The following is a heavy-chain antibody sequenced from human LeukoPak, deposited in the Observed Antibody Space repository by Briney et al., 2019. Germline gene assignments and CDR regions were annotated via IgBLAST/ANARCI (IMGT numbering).Heavy chain of an antibody. V-gene: IGHV4-59*12. Sequence: SETLSLTCTVSGGSISAYYWSWIRQPPGKGLEWIGYAYYTGGTNYNPSLNSRVTISVDTSKKQFSLKLSSVTAADTAVYYCAREKGGDSSGWYYYWGQGTLVTVSS. CDR2: AYYTGGT. D-gene: IGHD6-19*01. CDR3: AREKGGDSSGWYYY. J-gene: IGHJ4*02. CDR1: GGSISAYY.